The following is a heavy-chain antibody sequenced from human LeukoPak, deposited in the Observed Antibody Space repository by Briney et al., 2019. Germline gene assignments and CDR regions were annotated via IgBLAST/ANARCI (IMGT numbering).Heavy chain of an antibody. CDR2: IYPDDSET. J-gene: IGHJ4*02. CDR1: GYSFTNYG. D-gene: IGHD2-2*01. V-gene: IGHV5-51*01. Sequence: GGPLNISGKPLGYSFTNYGIGGAGQLPGKGLKWMEIIYPDDSETRYSPSSHDHDTISADKSITTAYLQWSSLKASDTDMYFCARNRGDCTSTSCFHYYFDYWGRGTLVTVSS. CDR3: ARNRGDCTSTSCFHYYFDY.